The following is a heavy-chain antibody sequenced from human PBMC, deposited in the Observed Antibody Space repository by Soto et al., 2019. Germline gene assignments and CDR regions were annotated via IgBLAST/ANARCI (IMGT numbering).Heavy chain of an antibody. CDR3: ARDLIRLWEWPNDALDI. J-gene: IGHJ3*02. V-gene: IGHV3-21*01. CDR2: ISSSSSYI. Sequence: EVQLVESGGGLVKPGGSLRLSCAASGFTFSSYSMNWVRQAPGKGLEWVSSISSSSSYIYYADSVKGRFTISRDNAKNSQYLEINVLEAEDTAGYYCARDLIRLWEWPNDALDIWGQGTLVALSS. CDR1: GFTFSSYS. D-gene: IGHD3-16*01.